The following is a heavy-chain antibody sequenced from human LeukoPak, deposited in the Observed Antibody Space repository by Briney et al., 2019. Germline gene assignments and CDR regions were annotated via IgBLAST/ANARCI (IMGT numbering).Heavy chain of an antibody. J-gene: IGHJ4*02. V-gene: IGHV3-74*03. CDR1: GFTFSTSW. Sequence: RTGGSLRLSCAASGFTFSTSWMHWVRQVPGKGLVWVSLINSDASSTTYADSVKGRFTISRDNAKNTVYLQMNSLRSEDAAVYYCAKDQDGHWGQGTLVTVSS. CDR2: INSDASST. D-gene: IGHD5-24*01. CDR3: AKDQDGH.